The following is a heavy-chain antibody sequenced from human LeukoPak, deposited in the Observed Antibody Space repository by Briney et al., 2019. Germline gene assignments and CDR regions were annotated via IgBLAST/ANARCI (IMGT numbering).Heavy chain of an antibody. D-gene: IGHD1-26*01. CDR1: GFTFSNYW. V-gene: IGHV3-21*01. J-gene: IGHJ3*02. CDR3: ARSGSHDAFDI. Sequence: GGSLRLSCVASGFTFSNYWMTWVRQAPGKGLEWVSSISSSSSYIYYADSVKGRFTISRDNAKNSLYLQMNSLRAEDTAVYYCARSGSHDAFDIWGQGTMVTVSS. CDR2: ISSSSSYI.